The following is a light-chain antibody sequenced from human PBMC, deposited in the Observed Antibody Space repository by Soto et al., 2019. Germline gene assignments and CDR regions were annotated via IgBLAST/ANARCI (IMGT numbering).Light chain of an antibody. CDR3: QSYDSSLGVLYV. V-gene: IGLV1-40*01. CDR1: SSNIGAGYD. J-gene: IGLJ1*01. CDR2: GNS. Sequence: QSVLTQPPSVSGAPGQRVTISCTGSSSNIGAGYDVHWYQQLPGTAPKLLIYGNSNRPSGVPDRFSGSKSGTSASLAITGLQAEDGADFYCQSYDSSLGVLYVFGTGTKLTVL.